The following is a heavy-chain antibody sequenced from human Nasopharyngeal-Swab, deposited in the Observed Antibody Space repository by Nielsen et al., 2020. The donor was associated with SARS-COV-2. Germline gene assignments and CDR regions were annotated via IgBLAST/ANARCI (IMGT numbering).Heavy chain of an antibody. CDR2: VNAGNGNT. V-gene: IGHV1-3*01. CDR1: GYTFTSYA. CDR3: ARLTGRAGTTDY. Sequence: ASVKVSCKASGYTFTSYAMHWVRQAPGQRLEWMGWVNAGNGNTKYSQKFQGRVTITRDTSASTAYMELSSLRSEDTAVYYCARLTGRAGTTDYWGQGTLVTVSS. D-gene: IGHD3-10*01. J-gene: IGHJ4*02.